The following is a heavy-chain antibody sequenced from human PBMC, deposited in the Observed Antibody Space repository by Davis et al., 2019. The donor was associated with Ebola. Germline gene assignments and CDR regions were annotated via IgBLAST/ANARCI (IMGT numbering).Heavy chain of an antibody. CDR1: GFTFSSYA. D-gene: IGHD2-2*01. J-gene: IGHJ4*02. CDR2: FTGNSGST. Sequence: GESLKISCAASGFTFSSYAMSWVRQAPGKGLEWVSTFTGNSGSTYHANSVRDRFVISRDDSKSTLFLQITSLRPEDTAVYYCARSGITSWPHFDYWGQGALVTVSS. V-gene: IGHV3-23*01. CDR3: ARSGITSWPHFDY.